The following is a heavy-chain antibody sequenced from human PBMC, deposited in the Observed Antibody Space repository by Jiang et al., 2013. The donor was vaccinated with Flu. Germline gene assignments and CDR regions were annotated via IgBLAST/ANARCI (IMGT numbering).Heavy chain of an antibody. D-gene: IGHD2-21*01. CDR2: MNPNSGNT. V-gene: IGHV1-8*01. Sequence: GYTFTSYDINWVRQATGQGLEWMGWMNPNSGNTGYAQKFQGRVTMTRNTSISTAYMELSSLRSEDTAVYYCARWTKDCGGDCPPYYYYYGMDVWGQGTTVTVSS. CDR1: GYTFTSYD. CDR3: ARWTKDCGGDCPPYYYYYGMDV. J-gene: IGHJ6*02.